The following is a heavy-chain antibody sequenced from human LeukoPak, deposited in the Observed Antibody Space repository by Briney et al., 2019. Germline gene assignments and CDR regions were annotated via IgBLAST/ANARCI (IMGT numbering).Heavy chain of an antibody. V-gene: IGHV4-4*02. D-gene: IGHD5-24*01. CDR1: GGSISSSNW. J-gene: IGHJ2*01. CDR3: ARNMAFDI. Sequence: PSEALSLTCAVSGGSISSSNWWSWVRQPPGKGLEWIGEIYHSGSTNYNPSLKSRLTISVNKSKNQFSLKLSSVTAADTAVYYCARNMAFDIWGRGTLVTVSS. CDR2: IYHSGST.